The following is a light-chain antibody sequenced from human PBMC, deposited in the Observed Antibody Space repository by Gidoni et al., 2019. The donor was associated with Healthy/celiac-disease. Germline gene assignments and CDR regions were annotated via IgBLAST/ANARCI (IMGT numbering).Light chain of an antibody. CDR2: GNS. J-gene: IGLJ2*01. Sequence: QSVLTPPPSVSGAPGHRVTISCTGSSSNIGAGYDVHWYQQLPGTAPKLLIYGNSNRPAGVPDRFSGSKSGTSASLAITGLQAEDEADYYCQSYDSSLSGSEVFGGGTKLTVL. CDR1: SSNIGAGYD. CDR3: QSYDSSLSGSEV. V-gene: IGLV1-40*01.